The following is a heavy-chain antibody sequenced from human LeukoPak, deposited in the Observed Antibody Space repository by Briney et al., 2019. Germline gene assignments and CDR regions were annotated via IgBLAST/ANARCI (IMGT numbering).Heavy chain of an antibody. Sequence: GASLRLSCAASGFTFSSYAMSWVRQGPGKGLEWVSAISGSGGSTYYADSVKRRFTISRDNSKNTLHLQMDSLRAEDTAVYHCAKTGGSVPAAISGWFDPWGQGTLVTVSS. V-gene: IGHV3-23*01. CDR1: GFTFSSYA. CDR3: AKTGGSVPAAISGWFDP. D-gene: IGHD2-2*01. CDR2: ISGSGGST. J-gene: IGHJ5*02.